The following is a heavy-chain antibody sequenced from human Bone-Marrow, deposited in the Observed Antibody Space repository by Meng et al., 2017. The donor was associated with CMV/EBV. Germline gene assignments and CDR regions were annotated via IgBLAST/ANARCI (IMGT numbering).Heavy chain of an antibody. J-gene: IGHJ4*02. D-gene: IGHD3-3*01. CDR1: GFTFSSYA. V-gene: IGHV3-23*03. Sequence: GESLKISCAASGFTFSSYAMSWVRQAPGKGLEWVSVIYSGGSSTYYADSVKGRFTISRDNSKNTLYLQMNSLRAEDTAVYYCTRGPSAIFGVVISYWGQGTLVTVSS. CDR3: TRGPSAIFGVVISY. CDR2: IYSGGSST.